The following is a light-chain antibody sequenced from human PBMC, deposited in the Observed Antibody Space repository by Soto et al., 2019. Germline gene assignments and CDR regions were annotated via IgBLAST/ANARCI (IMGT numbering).Light chain of an antibody. Sequence: EIVLTQSPATLSLSPGERATLSCRASQSVSSNQLAWYQQKPGQAPRLLIYGASIRATGIPDRFSGSGSGTDFTLTISRLEPEDFAVYYCHQYGTSRTFGQGTKVDIK. CDR3: HQYGTSRT. J-gene: IGKJ1*01. V-gene: IGKV3-20*01. CDR2: GAS. CDR1: QSVSSNQ.